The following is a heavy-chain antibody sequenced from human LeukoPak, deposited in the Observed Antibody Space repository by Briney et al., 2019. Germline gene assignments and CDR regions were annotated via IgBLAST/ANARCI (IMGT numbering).Heavy chain of an antibody. Sequence: TSETLSRICTVSGGSISSGDYYWSWIRQPPGKGLEWIGYIYYSGSTYYNPSLKSRVTISVDTSKNQFSLKLSSVTAAGTAVYYCGGYSSSPSHWYFDLWGRGTLVTVSS. CDR2: IYYSGST. CDR1: GGSISSGDYY. D-gene: IGHD6-6*01. V-gene: IGHV4-30-4*01. CDR3: GGYSSSPSHWYFDL. J-gene: IGHJ2*01.